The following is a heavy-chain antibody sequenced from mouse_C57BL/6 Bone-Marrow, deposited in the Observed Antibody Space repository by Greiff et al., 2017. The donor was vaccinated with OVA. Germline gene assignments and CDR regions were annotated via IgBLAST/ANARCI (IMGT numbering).Heavy chain of an antibody. V-gene: IGHV1-63*01. CDR3: ARRPYYEYDPYYFDY. CDR1: GYTFTNYW. Sequence: VQLQQSGAELVRPGTSVKMSCKASGYTFTNYWIGWAKQRPGHGLEWIGDIYPGGGYTNYNEKFKGKATLTADKSSSTAYMQFSSLTSEDSAIYYCARRPYYEYDPYYFDYWGQGTTLTVSS. D-gene: IGHD2-4*01. CDR2: IYPGGGYT. J-gene: IGHJ2*01.